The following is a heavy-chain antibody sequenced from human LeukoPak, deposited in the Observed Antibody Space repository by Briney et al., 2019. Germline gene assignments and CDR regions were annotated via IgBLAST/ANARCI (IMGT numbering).Heavy chain of an antibody. CDR1: GYTFTSYG. CDR3: ARDQYSSGWTDAFDI. D-gene: IGHD6-19*01. Sequence: ASVKVSCKASGYTFTSYGISWVRQAPGQGLEWMGWISAYNGNTNYAQKLQGRVTMTTDTSTSTAYMELRSLRSDDTAVYYCARDQYSSGWTDAFDIWDQGTMVTVSS. CDR2: ISAYNGNT. J-gene: IGHJ3*02. V-gene: IGHV1-18*01.